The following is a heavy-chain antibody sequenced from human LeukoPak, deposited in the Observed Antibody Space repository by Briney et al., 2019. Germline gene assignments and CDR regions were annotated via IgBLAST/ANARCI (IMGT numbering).Heavy chain of an antibody. J-gene: IGHJ6*03. Sequence: GASVKVSCKASGYTFTSYGISWVRQAPGQGLEWMGWISGYNGNTNYAQKVQGRVIMTRNTSISTAYMELSSLRSEDTAVYYCARLLSTSWYGSYYYYYMDVWGKGTTVTISS. D-gene: IGHD6-13*01. V-gene: IGHV1-18*01. CDR3: ARLLSTSWYGSYYYYYMDV. CDR2: ISGYNGNT. CDR1: GYTFTSYG.